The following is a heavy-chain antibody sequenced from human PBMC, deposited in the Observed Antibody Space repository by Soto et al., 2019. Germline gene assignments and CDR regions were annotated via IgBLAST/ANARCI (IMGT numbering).Heavy chain of an antibody. CDR3: AKEAGSGWFLGMDV. Sequence: EVQLLESGGGLAQPGGSLRLSCTASGLTFSSYAMSWVRQAPGKGLEWVSAISGSGGSTYYTDSVKGRFTISRDNSRKTLYLQMTSLRAEDTAVYYCAKEAGSGWFLGMDVWGQGTTVTVSS. J-gene: IGHJ6*02. D-gene: IGHD6-19*01. CDR1: GLTFSSYA. CDR2: ISGSGGST. V-gene: IGHV3-23*01.